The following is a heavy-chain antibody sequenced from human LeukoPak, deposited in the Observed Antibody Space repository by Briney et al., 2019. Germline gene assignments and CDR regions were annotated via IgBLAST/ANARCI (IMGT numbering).Heavy chain of an antibody. CDR2: IKPDGSGP. CDR1: GFSFSSYW. CDR3: AGGGHRLKEF. D-gene: IGHD2-21*02. Sequence: TGGSLRLSCEASGFSFSSYWMTWVRQAPGKGLEWVANIKPDGSGPYYVDSVRGRFTISRDNTKNSLYLHMSSLRVEDTAVYFCAGGGHRLKEFWGQGTLVTVSS. J-gene: IGHJ4*02. V-gene: IGHV3-7*01.